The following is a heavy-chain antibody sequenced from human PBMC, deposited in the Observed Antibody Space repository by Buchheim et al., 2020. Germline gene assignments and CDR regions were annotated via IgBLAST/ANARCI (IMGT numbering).Heavy chain of an antibody. J-gene: IGHJ6*02. CDR2: INPNSGGT. V-gene: IGHV1-2*04. CDR3: ARDEMTDFLTGHPAYGLDV. D-gene: IGHD3-9*01. CDR1: GYTFTGYY. Sequence: QVQLVQSGAEVKKPGASVKVSCKASGYTFTGYYTHWVRQAPGQGLEWMGWINPNSGGTNYAQKFQGWVTMTRDTSISTAYMELSRLRSDDTAVYYCARDEMTDFLTGHPAYGLDVWGQGTT.